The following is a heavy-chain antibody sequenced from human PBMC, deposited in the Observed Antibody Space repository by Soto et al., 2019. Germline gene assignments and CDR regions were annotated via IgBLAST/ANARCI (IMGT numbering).Heavy chain of an antibody. J-gene: IGHJ6*02. CDR2: IYSGGST. CDR3: ARSRVDTVKGYSGMDV. V-gene: IGHV3-53*01. D-gene: IGHD5-18*01. Sequence: GGSLRLSCAASGFTVSSNYMSWVRQAPGKGLEWVSVIYSGGSTYYADSVKGRFTISRDNSKNTLYLQMNSLRAEDTAVYYCARSRVDTVKGYSGMDVCGQGIKGT. CDR1: GFTVSSNY.